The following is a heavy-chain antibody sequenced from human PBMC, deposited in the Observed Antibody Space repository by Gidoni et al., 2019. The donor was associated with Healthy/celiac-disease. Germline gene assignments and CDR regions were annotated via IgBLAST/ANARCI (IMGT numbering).Heavy chain of an antibody. CDR2: IYWNDDK. V-gene: IGHV2-5*01. Sequence: QITLKESGPTLVKPKKTLTQTCNFSEFSLSTSGVGVGCIRQPPGKALDWLALIYWNDDKRYTPSLMSSLPSTQDTSKNRVVLTMTNMYPVDTATYYCALVVSIVPSVFSMPGYFDFWGQGTLVTVSS. J-gene: IGHJ4*02. CDR1: EFSLSTSGVG. CDR3: ALVVSIVPSVFSMPGYFDF. D-gene: IGHD3-16*02.